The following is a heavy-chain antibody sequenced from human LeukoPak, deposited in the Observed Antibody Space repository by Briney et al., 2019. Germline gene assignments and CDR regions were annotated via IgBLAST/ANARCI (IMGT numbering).Heavy chain of an antibody. CDR3: ARDQGEYCGSGSPHFDY. J-gene: IGHJ4*02. CDR1: GFTFSSYS. Sequence: GGSLRLSCAASGFTFSSYSMNWVRQAPGKGLEWVSSITSSSSYIYYADSVKGRFTISRDNAKTSLYLQMNSLRAEDTAVYYCARDQGEYCGSGSPHFDYWGQGTLVTVSS. CDR2: ITSSSSYI. D-gene: IGHD3-10*01. V-gene: IGHV3-21*01.